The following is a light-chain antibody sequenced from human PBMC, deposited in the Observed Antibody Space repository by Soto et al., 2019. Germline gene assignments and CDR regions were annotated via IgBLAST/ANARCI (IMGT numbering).Light chain of an antibody. CDR1: SSDIGAYKF. CDR3: SLYAGTNSVV. Sequence: QSALTQPPSASGSPGQSVALSCTGTSSDIGAYKFVSWYQQHPGKAPKLIIYEVSIRPSGVPDRFSGSKSGNTASLTVSGLLAEDEADYHCSLYAGTNSVVFGGGTKLTVL. V-gene: IGLV2-8*01. CDR2: EVS. J-gene: IGLJ2*01.